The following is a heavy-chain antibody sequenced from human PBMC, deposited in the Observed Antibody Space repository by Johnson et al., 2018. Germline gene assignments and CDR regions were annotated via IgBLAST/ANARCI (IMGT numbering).Heavy chain of an antibody. CDR3: AARWAVGSFDI. D-gene: IGHD1-26*01. V-gene: IGHV5-51*01. CDR2: IYPGDSDT. J-gene: IGHJ3*02. Sequence: VQLVQSGPEVKKPGESLKISCKGSGYTFTSYWIGWVRQMPGKGLEWMGIIYPGDSDTRYSPSFNGEVTISPDKSITTAYPQWSSLKASDPAMYYCAARWAVGSFDIWGQGTMVTVSS. CDR1: GYTFTSYW.